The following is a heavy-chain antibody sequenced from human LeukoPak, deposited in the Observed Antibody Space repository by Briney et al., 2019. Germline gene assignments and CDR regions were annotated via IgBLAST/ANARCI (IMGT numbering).Heavy chain of an antibody. CDR1: GFNFGNYW. Sequence: GGSLRLSCVASGFNFGNYWMSWVRQAPGKGLEWVSYISSSSSTIYYADSVKGRFTISRDNAKNSLYLQMNSLRAEDTAVYYCARGEALDAFDIWGQGTMVTVSS. CDR3: ARGEALDAFDI. V-gene: IGHV3-48*01. CDR2: ISSSSSTI. J-gene: IGHJ3*02.